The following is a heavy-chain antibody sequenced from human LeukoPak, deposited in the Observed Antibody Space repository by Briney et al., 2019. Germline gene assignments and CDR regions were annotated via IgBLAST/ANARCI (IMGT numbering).Heavy chain of an antibody. CDR3: ATDPRGYYYDSSGYDH. CDR2: FDPEDGET. V-gene: IGHV1-24*01. D-gene: IGHD3-22*01. J-gene: IGHJ5*02. CDR1: GYTLTELS. Sequence: ASVKVSCKVSGYTLTELSMHWVRQAPGKGLEWMGGFDPEDGETIYAQKFQGRVTMTEDTSTDTAYMELSSLRSEDTAVYYCATDPRGYYYDSSGYDHWGQGTLVTVSS.